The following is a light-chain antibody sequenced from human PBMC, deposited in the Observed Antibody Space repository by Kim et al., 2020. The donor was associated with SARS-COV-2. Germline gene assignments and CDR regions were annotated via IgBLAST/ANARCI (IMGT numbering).Light chain of an antibody. CDR2: DAA. J-gene: IGKJ4*01. Sequence: FPREGAPLSCSARHNVGINLAWYQQTPGQPPRLLINDAAMRAAGIPDRFSGSGSGTDFTLTDGRQAPEDFAIYYCQQRGSWPPALTFGGGTKLEIK. CDR1: HNVGIN. CDR3: QQRGSWPPALT. V-gene: IGKV3-11*01.